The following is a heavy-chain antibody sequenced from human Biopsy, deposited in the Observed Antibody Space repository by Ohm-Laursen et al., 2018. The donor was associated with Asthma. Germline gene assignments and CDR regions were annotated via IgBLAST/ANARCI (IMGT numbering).Heavy chain of an antibody. CDR3: ARTPYGDNGFDP. CDR1: GGSINIGDYY. CDR2: IYYSGST. Sequence: SQTLSLTCTVSGGSINIGDYYWSWIRQHPVKGLEWIGYIYYSGSTYYNPSLKSRVSISLDTSKNQFSLSLTSVTAADTAVYYCARTPYGDNGFDPWGQGPLVPVSS. J-gene: IGHJ5*02. D-gene: IGHD4-17*01. V-gene: IGHV4-31*03.